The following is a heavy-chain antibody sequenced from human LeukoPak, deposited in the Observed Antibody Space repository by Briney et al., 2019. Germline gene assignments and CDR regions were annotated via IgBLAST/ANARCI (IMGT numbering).Heavy chain of an antibody. CDR1: GGSISSGGYY. J-gene: IGHJ6*02. V-gene: IGHV4-31*03. CDR2: IYYSGST. Sequence: SQTPSLTCTVPGGSISSGGYYWSWIRQHPGKGLEWIGYIYYSGSTYYNPSLKSRVTISVDTSKNQFSLKLSSVTAADTAVYYCARGYDFWSGSSYGMDVWGQGTTVTVSS. D-gene: IGHD3-3*01. CDR3: ARGYDFWSGSSYGMDV.